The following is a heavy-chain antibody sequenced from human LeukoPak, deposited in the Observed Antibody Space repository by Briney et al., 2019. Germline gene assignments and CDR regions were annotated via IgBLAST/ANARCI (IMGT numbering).Heavy chain of an antibody. D-gene: IGHD4-17*01. Sequence: SETLSLTCAVYGGSLSGYYWSWIRQPPGKGLEWIGEINHSGSTNYNPSLKSRVTISVDTSKNQFSLKLSSVTAADTAVYYCAREGATVTTNRGFDYWGQGTLVTVSS. J-gene: IGHJ4*02. CDR2: INHSGST. CDR1: GGSLSGYY. CDR3: AREGATVTTNRGFDY. V-gene: IGHV4-34*01.